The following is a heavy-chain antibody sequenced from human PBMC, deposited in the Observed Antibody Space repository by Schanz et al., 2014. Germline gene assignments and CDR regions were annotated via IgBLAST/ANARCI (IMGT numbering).Heavy chain of an antibody. D-gene: IGHD2-2*01. Sequence: EVQLLESGGGLVQPGGSLRLSCVASGFTFFGSFAMHWVRQAPGKGLEWVSGMSWNAGSLGSGDSVKGRFTIFRDNAKNSLYLQMNSLRAEDTALYYCARDTAQSCIGPSCFEYFQHWGQGALVTGSS. CDR1: GFTFFGSFA. V-gene: IGHV3-9*01. CDR2: MSWNAGSL. CDR3: ARDTAQSCIGPSCFEYFQH. J-gene: IGHJ1*01.